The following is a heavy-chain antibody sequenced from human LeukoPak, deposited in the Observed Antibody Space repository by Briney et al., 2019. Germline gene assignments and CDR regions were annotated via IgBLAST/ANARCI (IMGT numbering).Heavy chain of an antibody. J-gene: IGHJ3*02. D-gene: IGHD3-22*01. V-gene: IGHV4-59*01. Sequence: SETLSLTCTVSGGSISSYYWSRIRQPPGKGLEWIGYIYYSGSTYYNPSLKSRVTISVDTSKNQSSLKLSSVTAADTAVYYCARWSSGYYDAFDIWGQGTMVTLSS. CDR3: ARWSSGYYDAFDI. CDR2: IYYSGST. CDR1: GGSISSYY.